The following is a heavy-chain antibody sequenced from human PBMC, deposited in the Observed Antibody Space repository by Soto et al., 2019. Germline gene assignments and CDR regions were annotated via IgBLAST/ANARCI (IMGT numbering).Heavy chain of an antibody. CDR2: INPNSGGT. CDR3: ARDSWQWLADPGRYYSYGMDV. CDR1: GYTFTGYY. Sequence: ASVKVSCKASGYTFTGYYMHWVRQAPGQGLEWMGWINPNSGGTNYAQKFQGRVTMTRDTSISTAYMELSGLRSDDTAVYYCARDSWQWLADPGRYYSYGMDVWGQGTTVTVSS. V-gene: IGHV1-2*02. J-gene: IGHJ6*02. D-gene: IGHD6-19*01.